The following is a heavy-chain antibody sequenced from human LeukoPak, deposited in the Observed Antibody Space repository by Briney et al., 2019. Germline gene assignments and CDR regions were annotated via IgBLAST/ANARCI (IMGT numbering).Heavy chain of an antibody. Sequence: GGSLRLSCAASGFTFSSYGMHWVRQAPGKGLEWVAVISYDGSNKYYADSVKGRFTIPRDNSKNTLYLQMNSLRAEDTAVYYCAKAVVGYCSGGSCYSSWFDPWGQGTLVTVSS. CDR2: ISYDGSNK. J-gene: IGHJ5*02. CDR1: GFTFSSYG. V-gene: IGHV3-30*18. CDR3: AKAVVGYCSGGSCYSSWFDP. D-gene: IGHD2-15*01.